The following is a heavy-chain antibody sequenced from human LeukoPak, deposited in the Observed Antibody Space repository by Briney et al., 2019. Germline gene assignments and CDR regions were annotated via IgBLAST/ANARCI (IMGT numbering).Heavy chain of an antibody. CDR3: ARNRRRHYYDSGGYYQTR. J-gene: IGHJ4*02. Sequence: PGGSLRLSCAASGFTFSSYWMSWVRQAPGKGLEWVANIKQDGSEKYYVDSVKGRFTISRDNAKNSLYLQMNSLRAEDTAVYYCARNRRRHYYDSGGYYQTRWGQGTLVTVSS. CDR2: IKQDGSEK. CDR1: GFTFSSYW. D-gene: IGHD3-22*01. V-gene: IGHV3-7*01.